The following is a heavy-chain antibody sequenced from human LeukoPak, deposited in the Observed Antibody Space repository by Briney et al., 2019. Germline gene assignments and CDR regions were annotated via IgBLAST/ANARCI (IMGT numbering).Heavy chain of an antibody. J-gene: IGHJ4*02. CDR2: IHSNGGT. Sequence: PSETLSLTCSVSGGSICYFYWSWIRQPPGKGLEWIGYIHSNGGTNYNPSPKSRVTMSVDTSKNQFSLKLNSVTAADTAVYYCARHVSGIYGSRGDFDYWGPGTLVTVSS. D-gene: IGHD3-10*01. V-gene: IGHV4-59*08. CDR1: GGSICYFY. CDR3: ARHVSGIYGSRGDFDY.